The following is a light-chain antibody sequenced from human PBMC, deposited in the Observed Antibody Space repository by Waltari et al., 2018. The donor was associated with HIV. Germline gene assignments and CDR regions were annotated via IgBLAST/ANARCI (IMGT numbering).Light chain of an antibody. J-gene: IGLJ3*02. CDR2: RNE. CDR3: ASWDDNLGHWV. Sequence: QSVLTQPPSASRTPGQRVLMSCSGNKSNVGNNFVSWFQQVPGGAPKLVIYRNERRPSGVPDRFSGAKSGSSASLAIIGLQSDDEADYFCASWDDNLGHWVFGVGTKLTV. CDR1: KSNVGNNF. V-gene: IGLV1-44*01.